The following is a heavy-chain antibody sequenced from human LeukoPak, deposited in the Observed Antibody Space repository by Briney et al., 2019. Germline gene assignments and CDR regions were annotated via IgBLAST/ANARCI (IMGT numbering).Heavy chain of an antibody. J-gene: IGHJ4*02. Sequence: GGSLRLSCAASGFTFSSYSMNWVRQAPGKGLEWVSYISSSSSTIYYADSVKGRFTISRDNAKNSLYLQMNSLRAEDTAVYYCASQWNEYSSSSGWDQGTLVTVSS. CDR1: GFTFSSYS. CDR3: ASQWNEYSSSSG. D-gene: IGHD6-6*01. CDR2: ISSSSSTI. V-gene: IGHV3-48*04.